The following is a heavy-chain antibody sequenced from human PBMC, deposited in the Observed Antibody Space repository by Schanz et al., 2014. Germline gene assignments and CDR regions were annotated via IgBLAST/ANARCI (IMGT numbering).Heavy chain of an antibody. CDR1: GGSISSFK. D-gene: IGHD2-8*01. CDR3: AREWSSFDY. J-gene: IGHJ4*02. V-gene: IGHV4-59*01. Sequence: QVQLQESGPGLVKPSETLSLTCIVSGGSISSFKWSWIRQPPGKGLEYIGYIYSSGSTNYNPSLESRVTMSVDTSKNQFSLKLSSVTAADTAVYYCAREWSSFDYWGQGTLVTVSS. CDR2: IYSSGST.